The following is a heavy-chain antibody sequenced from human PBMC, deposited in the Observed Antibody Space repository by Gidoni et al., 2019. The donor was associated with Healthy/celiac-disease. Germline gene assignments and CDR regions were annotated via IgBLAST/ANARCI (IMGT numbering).Heavy chain of an antibody. CDR1: GFTFSSYA. CDR2: ISYDGSNK. Sequence: QVQLVESGGGVVQPGRSLRLSCAASGFTFSSYAMHWVRQAPGKGLEWVAVISYDGSNKYYADSVKGRFTISRDNSKNTLYLQMNSLRAEDTAVYYCARDGYCSSTSCYITGYFDYWGQGTLVTVSS. J-gene: IGHJ4*02. CDR3: ARDGYCSSTSCYITGYFDY. D-gene: IGHD2-2*02. V-gene: IGHV3-30-3*01.